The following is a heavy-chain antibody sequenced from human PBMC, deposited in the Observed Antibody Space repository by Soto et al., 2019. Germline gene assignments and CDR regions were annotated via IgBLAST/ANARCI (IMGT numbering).Heavy chain of an antibody. CDR1: GITFINYW. CDR2: IKEDGSEK. V-gene: IGHV3-7*05. Sequence: DVQLVASGGGLVQPGGSLRISCAASGITFINYWMNWVRQVPGKGLEWVANIKEDGSEKYFVDSVKGRFTISRDNARHSLYLQMNGLRAEDTAVYYCACDGGGYSYGYYFDYWGQGALVSVSS. CDR3: ACDGGGYSYGYYFDY. J-gene: IGHJ4*02. D-gene: IGHD5-18*01.